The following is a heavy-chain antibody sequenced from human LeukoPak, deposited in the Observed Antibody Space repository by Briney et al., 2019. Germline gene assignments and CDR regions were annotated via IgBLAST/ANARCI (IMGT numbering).Heavy chain of an antibody. D-gene: IGHD6-6*01. CDR2: INHSGST. J-gene: IGHJ4*02. CDR3: AVGPILTIAARPALDY. CDR1: GGSFSGYY. V-gene: IGHV4-34*01. Sequence: PSETLSLTCAVYGGSFSGYYWSWIRQPPGKGLEWIGEINHSGSTNYNPSLKSRVTISVDTSKNQFSLKLSSVTAADTAVYYCAVGPILTIAARPALDYWGQGTLVTVSS.